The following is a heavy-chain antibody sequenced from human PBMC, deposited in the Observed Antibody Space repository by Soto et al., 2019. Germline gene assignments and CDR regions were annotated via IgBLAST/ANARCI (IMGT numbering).Heavy chain of an antibody. CDR3: ARDTGYSSSWYWFDP. CDR1: GGSISSGGYY. J-gene: IGHJ5*02. CDR2: IYYSGST. V-gene: IGHV4-31*03. D-gene: IGHD6-13*01. Sequence: QVQLQESGPGLVKPSQTLSLTCTVSGGSISSGGYYWSWIRQHPGKGLEWIGYIYYSGSTYYNPSIKIRVTISVDTSKNQFSLKLSSVTAADTAVYYCARDTGYSSSWYWFDPWGQGTLVTVSS.